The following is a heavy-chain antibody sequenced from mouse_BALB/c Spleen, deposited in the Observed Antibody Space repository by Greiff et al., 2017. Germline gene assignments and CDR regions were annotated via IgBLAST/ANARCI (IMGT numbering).Heavy chain of an antibody. V-gene: IGHV1-7*01. D-gene: IGHD2-4*01. CDR3: ARGDYDYDWAY. Sequence: QVQLQQSGAELAKPGASVKMSCKASGYTFTSYWMHWVKQRPGQGLEWIGYINPSTGYTEYNQKFKDKATLTADKSSSTAYMQLSSLTSEDSAVYYCARGDYDYDWAYWGQGTLVTVSA. CDR2: INPSTGYT. J-gene: IGHJ3*01. CDR1: GYTFTSYW.